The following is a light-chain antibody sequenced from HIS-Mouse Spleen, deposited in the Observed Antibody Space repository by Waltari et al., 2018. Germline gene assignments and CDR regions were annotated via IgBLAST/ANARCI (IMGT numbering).Light chain of an antibody. CDR3: YSTDSSGNHRV. J-gene: IGLJ2*01. V-gene: IGLV3-10*01. Sequence: SYELTQSPSVSVSPGQTARITCSGDALPKKYAYWYQQKSGQAPVLVIYEDSKRPSGIPERFSSSSSGTMATLTISGAQVEDEADYYCYSTDSSGNHRVFGGGTKLTVL. CDR1: ALPKKY. CDR2: EDS.